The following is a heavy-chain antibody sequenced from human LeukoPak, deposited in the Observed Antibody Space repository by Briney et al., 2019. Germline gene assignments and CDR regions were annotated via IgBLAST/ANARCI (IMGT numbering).Heavy chain of an antibody. J-gene: IGHJ4*02. Sequence: GGSLRLSCAASGFTFDDYAMHWVRQAPGKGLEWVSGISWNSGSIGYADSVKGRFTISRDNAKNSLYLQMNSLRAEDTALYYCAITSGTLAVAGLFDYWGQGTLVTVSS. CDR1: GFTFDDYA. CDR2: ISWNSGSI. CDR3: AITSGTLAVAGLFDY. V-gene: IGHV3-9*01. D-gene: IGHD6-19*01.